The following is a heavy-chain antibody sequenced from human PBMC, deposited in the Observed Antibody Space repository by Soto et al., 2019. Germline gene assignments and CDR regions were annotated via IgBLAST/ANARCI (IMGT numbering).Heavy chain of an antibody. Sequence: SETLSLTCAVSGGSISRSNWWSWVRQPPGKGLEWIGEIYHSGSTNYNPSLKSRVTISVDKSKNQFSLKLSSVTAADTAVYYCARVGIDSGSYYGDFDYWGQGTLVTVSS. V-gene: IGHV4-4*02. CDR2: IYHSGST. CDR3: ARVGIDSGSYYGDFDY. CDR1: GGSISRSNW. J-gene: IGHJ4*02. D-gene: IGHD1-26*01.